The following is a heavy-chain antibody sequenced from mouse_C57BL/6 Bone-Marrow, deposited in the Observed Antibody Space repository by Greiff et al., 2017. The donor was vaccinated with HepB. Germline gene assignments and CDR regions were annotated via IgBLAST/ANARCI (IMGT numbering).Heavy chain of an antibody. D-gene: IGHD2-1*01. J-gene: IGHJ2*01. CDR1: GYTFTDYE. CDR3: TRWLLWYPFDY. CDR2: IDPETGGT. Sequence: QVQLKQSGAELVRPGASVTLSCKASGYTFTDYEMHWVKQTPVHGLEWIGAIDPETGGTAYNQKFKGKAILTADKSSSTAYMELRSLTSEDSAVYYCTRWLLWYPFDYWGQGTTLTDSS. V-gene: IGHV1-15*01.